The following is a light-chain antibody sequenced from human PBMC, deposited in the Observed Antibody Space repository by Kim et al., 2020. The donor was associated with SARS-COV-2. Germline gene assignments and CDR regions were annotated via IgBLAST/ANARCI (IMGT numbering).Light chain of an antibody. CDR3: QQYYSYPYT. J-gene: IGKJ2*01. V-gene: IGKV1-8*01. CDR2: AAS. CDR1: QGISSY. Sequence: SASTGDRVTITCRASQGISSYLAWYQQKPGKAPKRLIYAASTLQSGVPSRFSGGGSGTDFTLTISCLQSEDFATYYCQQYYSYPYTFGQGTKLEI.